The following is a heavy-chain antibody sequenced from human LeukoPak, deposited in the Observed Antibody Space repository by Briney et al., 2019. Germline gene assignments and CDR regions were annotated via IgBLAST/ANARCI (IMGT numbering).Heavy chain of an antibody. CDR2: IYQSRNR. Sequence: SDPQSLTCAVCGYFLSSCYYWGWIRHRPGKGLEWIGSIYQSRNRYEKSFLNSRLSLSVNTSKNQYSPKVTSVTAADTAVYYCARSPSRYSWNFDYWGQGILVVVSS. V-gene: IGHV4-38-2*01. CDR1: GYFLSSCYY. J-gene: IGHJ4*02. CDR3: ARSPSRYSWNFDY. D-gene: IGHD1-20*01.